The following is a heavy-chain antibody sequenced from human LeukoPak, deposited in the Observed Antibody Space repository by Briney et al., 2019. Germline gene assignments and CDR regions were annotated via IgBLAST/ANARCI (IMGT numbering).Heavy chain of an antibody. D-gene: IGHD3-9*01. J-gene: IGHJ3*02. CDR3: ARDKGLAIRAYDI. CDR1: GFTFSTYN. Sequence: GGSLRLSCVASGFTFSTYNMNWVRPAPGKGLDWVSFIDAGGNYIRYADAVKGRFTISRDNAHNSLFLEVNSLRVEDTAVYYCARDKGLAIRAYDIWGQGTMVTVSS. CDR2: IDAGGNYI. V-gene: IGHV3-21*06.